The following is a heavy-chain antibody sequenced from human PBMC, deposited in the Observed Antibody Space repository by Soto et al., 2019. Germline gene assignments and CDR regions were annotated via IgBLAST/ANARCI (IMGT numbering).Heavy chain of an antibody. D-gene: IGHD2-15*01. J-gene: IGHJ6*02. CDR1: GGTFSSYA. Sequence: SVKVSCKASGGTFSSYAISWVRQAPGQGLEWMGGIIPIFGTANYAQKFQGRVTITADESTSTAYMELSSLRSEDTAVYYCARELVVVAATHYYYYGMDVWGQGTTVSVSS. CDR2: IIPIFGTA. CDR3: ARELVVVAATHYYYYGMDV. V-gene: IGHV1-69*13.